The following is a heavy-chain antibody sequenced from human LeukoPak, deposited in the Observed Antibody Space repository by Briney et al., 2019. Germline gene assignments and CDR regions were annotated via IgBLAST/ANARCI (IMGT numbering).Heavy chain of an antibody. J-gene: IGHJ3*02. Sequence: SETLSLTCTVSGGPISISSYYGGWIRQPPAKGLEWIGSIYYSGSTYYNPSLKSRVTISVDTSKNQFSLKLSSVTAADTAVYYCASSYGDYGLGAFDIWGQGTMVTVSS. CDR1: GGPISISSYY. CDR3: ASSYGDYGLGAFDI. D-gene: IGHD4-17*01. V-gene: IGHV4-39*07. CDR2: IYYSGST.